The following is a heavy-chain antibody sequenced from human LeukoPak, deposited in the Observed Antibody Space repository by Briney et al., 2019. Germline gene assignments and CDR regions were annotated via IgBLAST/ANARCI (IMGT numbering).Heavy chain of an antibody. Sequence: GSLRLSCAASGFTFSSYAMSWVRQAPGKGLEWVSAISGSGGSTYYADSVKGRFTISRDNSKNTLYLQMNSLRAEDTAVYYCAKGPSAYYDILTGYSSWGQGTLVTVSS. CDR1: GFTFSSYA. J-gene: IGHJ5*02. V-gene: IGHV3-23*01. CDR3: AKGPSAYYDILTGYSS. CDR2: ISGSGGST. D-gene: IGHD3-9*01.